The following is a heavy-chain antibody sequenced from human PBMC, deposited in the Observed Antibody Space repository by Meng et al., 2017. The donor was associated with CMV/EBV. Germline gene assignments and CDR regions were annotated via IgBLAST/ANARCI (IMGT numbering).Heavy chain of an antibody. CDR1: GFTFSTYA. CDR3: AKWAYYYDSSGTNYFDY. D-gene: IGHD3-22*01. V-gene: IGHV3-30*02. J-gene: IGHJ4*02. CDR2: IRYDGSNK. Sequence: GGSLRLSCAASGFTFSTYAMSWVRQAPGKGLEWVAFIRYDGSNKYYADSVKGRFTISRDNSKNTLYLQMNSLRAEDTAVYYCAKWAYYYDSSGTNYFDYWGQGTLVTVSS.